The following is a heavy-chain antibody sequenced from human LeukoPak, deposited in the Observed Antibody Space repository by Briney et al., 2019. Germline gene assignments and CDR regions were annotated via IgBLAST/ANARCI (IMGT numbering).Heavy chain of an antibody. V-gene: IGHV3-30*04. J-gene: IGHJ4*02. CDR2: ISLDGTTK. CDR3: ARDKDGSRFFDY. Sequence: GGTLRLSCAASGFTFRTYPMHWVRQAPGKGLDWVAGISLDGTTKYYATSVKGRSTISRDNSKSTLDLQMDSLPPEDTAIYYCARDKDGSRFFDYWGQGILVTVSS. D-gene: IGHD6-13*01. CDR1: GFTFRTYP.